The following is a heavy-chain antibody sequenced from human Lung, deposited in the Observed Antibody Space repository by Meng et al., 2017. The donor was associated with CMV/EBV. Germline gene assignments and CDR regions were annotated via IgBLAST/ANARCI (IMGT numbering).Heavy chain of an antibody. D-gene: IGHD2-2*01. CDR2: IYPGDSDT. V-gene: IGHV5-51*01. CDR1: GYSFTSYW. J-gene: IGHJ3*02. Sequence: GGSLRLXCKGSGYSFTSYWIGWVRQMPGKGLEWMGIIYPGDSDTRYSPSFQGQVTISADKSISTAYLQSGSLKASDTAMYYCARNLQGDAMDIWGQGTMVTVSS. CDR3: ARNLQGDAMDI.